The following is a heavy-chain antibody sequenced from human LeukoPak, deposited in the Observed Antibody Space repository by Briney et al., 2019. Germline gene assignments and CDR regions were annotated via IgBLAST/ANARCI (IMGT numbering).Heavy chain of an antibody. CDR2: ISGSGGST. CDR3: AKVPFYDILTGLLL. Sequence: PGGSLRLSCAASGFTFSSYAMSWVRQAPGKGLEWVSAISGSGGSTYYADSVKGRFTISRDNSKNTLYLQMNSLRAEDTAAYYCAKVPFYDILTGLLLWGQGTLVTVSS. V-gene: IGHV3-23*01. D-gene: IGHD3-9*01. CDR1: GFTFSSYA. J-gene: IGHJ4*02.